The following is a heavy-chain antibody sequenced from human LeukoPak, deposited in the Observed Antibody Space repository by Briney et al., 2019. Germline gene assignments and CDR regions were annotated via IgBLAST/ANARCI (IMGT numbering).Heavy chain of an antibody. Sequence: PGGSLRLSCVASGFTFSRHGMNWGRQAPGKGVEGGSGISPSGDIKYYVDSVKGRFTVSRDNSKNTLYLQLNSLRAEDTAVYYCAKSQRGYYPRRTYYYYMDVWGKGTTVTVSS. J-gene: IGHJ6*03. CDR2: ISPSGDIK. CDR1: GFTFSRHG. V-gene: IGHV3-23*01. CDR3: AKSQRGYYPRRTYYYYMDV. D-gene: IGHD1-26*01.